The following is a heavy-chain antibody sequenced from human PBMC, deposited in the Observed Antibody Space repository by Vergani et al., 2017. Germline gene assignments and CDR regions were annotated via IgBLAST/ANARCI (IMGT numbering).Heavy chain of an antibody. CDR3: AREEQDYDILTGYYAPYYYYMDV. CDR2: ISAYNGNT. J-gene: IGHJ6*03. V-gene: IGHV1-18*01. CDR1: GYTFTSYG. D-gene: IGHD3-9*01. Sequence: QVQLVQSGAEVKKPGASVKVSCKASGYTFTSYGISWVRQAPGQGLEWMGWISAYNGNTNYAQKLQGRVTMTTDTSTSTAYMELSSLRSDDTAVYYCAREEQDYDILTGYYAPYYYYMDVWGKGTTVTVSS.